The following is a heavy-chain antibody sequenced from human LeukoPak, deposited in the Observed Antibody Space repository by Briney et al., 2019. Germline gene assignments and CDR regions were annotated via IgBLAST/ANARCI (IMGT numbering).Heavy chain of an antibody. D-gene: IGHD3-22*01. V-gene: IGHV3-48*01. Sequence: PGVSLRLSCAASGFTFSSYSMNWLRQAPGRGLECVSYISCSSSTIYYADSVKGRFTISRDNAKNSLYLQMNSMRAEDTAVYYCARDYYDSSGYPLASDYWGQGTLVTVSS. CDR2: ISCSSSTI. J-gene: IGHJ4*02. CDR1: GFTFSSYS. CDR3: ARDYYDSSGYPLASDY.